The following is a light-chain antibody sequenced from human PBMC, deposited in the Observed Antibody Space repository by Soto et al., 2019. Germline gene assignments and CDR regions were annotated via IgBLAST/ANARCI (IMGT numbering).Light chain of an antibody. CDR2: DVS. Sequence: QSALTQPASVSGSPGQSITISCTGTSSDVGGYNYVSWYQQHPGKAPKLMIYDVSNRPSGVSNRFSGSKSGNTASLTISGLHAQDEADYYCSSYTISSAPLNVFGTGTKLTVL. V-gene: IGLV2-14*01. CDR1: SSDVGGYNY. J-gene: IGLJ1*01. CDR3: SSYTISSAPLNV.